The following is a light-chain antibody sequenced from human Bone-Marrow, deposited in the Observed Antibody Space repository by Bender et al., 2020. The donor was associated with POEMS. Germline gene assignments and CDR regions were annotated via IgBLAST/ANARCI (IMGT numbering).Light chain of an antibody. Sequence: SYELTQPPSVSVSPGQTARINCSGDALPQQYAYWHQLKPGQAPVMVVYDDNDRPSGIPERFSGSNPGNRATLTISSVEAGDEADYYCQVWDSNSDLWVFGGGTKLTVL. CDR2: DDN. J-gene: IGLJ3*02. CDR1: ALPQQY. V-gene: IGLV3-21*02. CDR3: QVWDSNSDLWV.